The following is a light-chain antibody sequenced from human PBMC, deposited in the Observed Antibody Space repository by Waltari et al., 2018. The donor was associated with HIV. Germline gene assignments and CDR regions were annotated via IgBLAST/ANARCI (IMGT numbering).Light chain of an antibody. CDR3: CSHELTSTWV. CDR2: EVT. J-gene: IGLJ3*02. CDR1: GSDVGYYNL. V-gene: IGLV2-23*02. Sequence: QSALTQPASVSGSPGQSITISCTGTGSDVGYYNLVSWYQQHPGKAPKLLIYEVTKRPSGVSNRFSGSKSVNTASLTISGLQAEDEADYYCCSHELTSTWVFGGGTRLTVL.